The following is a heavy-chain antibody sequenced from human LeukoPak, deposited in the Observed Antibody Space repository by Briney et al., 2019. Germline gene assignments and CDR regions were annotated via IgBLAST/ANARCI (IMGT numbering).Heavy chain of an antibody. CDR2: INPNSGGT. D-gene: IGHD3-10*01. Sequence: GASVKVSCKASGYTFTGYYMHWVRQAPGQGLEWMGWINPNSGGTNYAQKFQGRVTMTRDTSISTAYMELSRLRSDDTVVYYCARHIRITMVQGVNNWFDPWGQGTLVTVSS. CDR3: ARHIRITMVQGVNNWFDP. CDR1: GYTFTGYY. V-gene: IGHV1-2*02. J-gene: IGHJ5*02.